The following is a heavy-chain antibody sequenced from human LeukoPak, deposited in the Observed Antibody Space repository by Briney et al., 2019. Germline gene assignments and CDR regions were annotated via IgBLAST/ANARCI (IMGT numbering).Heavy chain of an antibody. J-gene: IGHJ2*01. Sequence: PSETLSLTCAVYGGSFSGYYWSWIHQPPGKGLEWIGEINHSGSTNYNPSLKSRVTISVDTSKNQFSLKLSSVTAADTAVYYCARERQKRITMIRGGYFDLWGRGTLVTVSS. D-gene: IGHD3-22*01. CDR3: ARERQKRITMIRGGYFDL. CDR2: INHSGST. CDR1: GGSFSGYY. V-gene: IGHV4-34*01.